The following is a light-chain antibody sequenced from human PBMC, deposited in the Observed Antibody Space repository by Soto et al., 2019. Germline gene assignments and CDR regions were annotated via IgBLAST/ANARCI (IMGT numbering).Light chain of an antibody. J-gene: IGLJ2*01. CDR1: SSDVAAHNF. V-gene: IGLV2-14*03. Sequence: QSVLTKPASVSESPGQSITISCTGSSSDVAAHNFVSWYQHHPDKAPKLIIYDVTNRPSGVSNRFSGSKSGTTASLTISGLQAEDEADYYCSSYTTSNTVVFGGGTQLTVL. CDR2: DVT. CDR3: SSYTTSNTVV.